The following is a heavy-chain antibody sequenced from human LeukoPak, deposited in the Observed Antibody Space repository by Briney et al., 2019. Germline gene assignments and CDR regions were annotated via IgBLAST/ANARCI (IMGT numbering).Heavy chain of an antibody. J-gene: IGHJ6*03. V-gene: IGHV4-4*09. CDR1: GGSISSYY. Sequence: PSETLSVTCTVSGGSISSYYWSWIRQPPGKGLEWIGYIYTSGSTNYNPSLKSRVTISVDTSKNQFSLKLSSVTAADTAVYYCARRVHIGYYYYMDVWGKGTTVTVSS. D-gene: IGHD2-21*01. CDR2: IYTSGST. CDR3: ARRVHIGYYYYMDV.